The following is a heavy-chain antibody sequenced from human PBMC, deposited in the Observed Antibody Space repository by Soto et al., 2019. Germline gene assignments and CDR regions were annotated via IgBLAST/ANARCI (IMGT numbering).Heavy chain of an antibody. J-gene: IGHJ4*02. CDR2: INPSASNT. V-gene: IGHV1-46*01. D-gene: IGHD3-3*01. CDR3: ARAQSGFDFDY. CDR1: GYTFTTYY. Sequence: QVQLVQSGAEVKKPGASVKVSCKASGYTFTTYYIHWVRQAPGQGLEWMGIINPSASNTRYAQKFQGRVTMTRDTSTSTVYMELSSLRSEDTAVYYCARAQSGFDFDYCGQGTLVTVSS.